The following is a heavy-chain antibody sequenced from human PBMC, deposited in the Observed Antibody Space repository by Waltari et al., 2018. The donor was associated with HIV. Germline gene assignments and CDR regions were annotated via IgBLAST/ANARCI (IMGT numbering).Heavy chain of an antibody. Sequence: EVHLVESGGGLVQPGRSLRLSCAASGFTFDAYAMHWFRQTPGKGLEWVSGISWNSGSIGYADSVKGRFTISRDNAKNSLFLQMNSLRPEDTAFYYCAKGPTLTSPPTYFNYWGQGTLVTVSS. J-gene: IGHJ4*02. CDR2: ISWNSGSI. CDR3: AKGPTLTSPPTYFNY. CDR1: GFTFDAYA. V-gene: IGHV3-9*01. D-gene: IGHD2-2*01.